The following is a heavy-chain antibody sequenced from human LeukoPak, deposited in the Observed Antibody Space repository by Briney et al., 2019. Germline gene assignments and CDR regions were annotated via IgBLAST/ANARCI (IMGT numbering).Heavy chain of an antibody. CDR1: GYSISSGYY. V-gene: IGHV4-59*01. CDR2: IYYSGST. CDR3: ARESGRIRLDY. Sequence: SETLSLTCIVSGYSISSGYYWSWIRQPPGKGLEWIGYIYYSGSTNYNPSLKSRVTISVDTSKNKFSLKLNSVTVTNTAVYYCARESGRIRLDYWGQGTLVTVSS. J-gene: IGHJ4*02. D-gene: IGHD3-3*01.